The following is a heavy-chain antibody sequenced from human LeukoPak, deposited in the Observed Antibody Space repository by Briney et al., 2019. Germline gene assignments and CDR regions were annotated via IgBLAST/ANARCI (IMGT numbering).Heavy chain of an antibody. CDR1: GYTFTSYY. CDR2: INPSGGST. D-gene: IGHD3-22*01. V-gene: IGHV1-46*01. Sequence: ASVKVSCKASGYTFTSYYMHWVRQAPGQGLEWMGIINPSGGSTSYAQKFQGRVTMTRDTSTSTVYMELSSLRSDDTAVYYCARDSDYYDSSGYYAPYYYGMDVWGQGTTVTVSS. CDR3: ARDSDYYDSSGYYAPYYYGMDV. J-gene: IGHJ6*02.